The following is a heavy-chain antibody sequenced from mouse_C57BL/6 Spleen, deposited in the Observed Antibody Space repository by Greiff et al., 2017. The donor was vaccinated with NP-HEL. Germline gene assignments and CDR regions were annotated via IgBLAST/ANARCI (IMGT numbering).Heavy chain of an antibody. CDR1: GYTFTDYY. Sequence: EVQLQQSGPELVKPGASVKISCKASGYTFTDYYMNWVKQSHGKSLEWIGDINPNNGGTSYNQKFKGKATLTVDKSSSTAYMELRSLTSEDSAVYYCARLGFYGSSFGYYAMDYWGQGTSVTVSS. V-gene: IGHV1-26*01. CDR2: INPNNGGT. D-gene: IGHD1-1*01. CDR3: ARLGFYGSSFGYYAMDY. J-gene: IGHJ4*01.